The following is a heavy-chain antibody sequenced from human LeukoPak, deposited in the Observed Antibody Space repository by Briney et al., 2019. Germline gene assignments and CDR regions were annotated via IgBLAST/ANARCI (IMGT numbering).Heavy chain of an antibody. Sequence: PGGSLRLSCAASGFTFSSYWMSWVRQAPGKGLEWVANIKQDGSEKYYVDSVKGRFTISRDNAKNSLYLQMNSLRAEDTAVYYCARSGYYPDYDGMDVWGQGTTVTVSS. CDR1: GFTFSSYW. J-gene: IGHJ6*02. CDR3: ARSGYYPDYDGMDV. CDR2: IKQDGSEK. V-gene: IGHV3-7*01. D-gene: IGHD3-22*01.